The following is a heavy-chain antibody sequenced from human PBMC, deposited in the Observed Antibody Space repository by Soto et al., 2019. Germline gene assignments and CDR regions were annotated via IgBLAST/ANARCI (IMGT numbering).Heavy chain of an antibody. V-gene: IGHV3-23*01. CDR2: VGGSGDST. Sequence: PGGSLRLSCAASGFTFSNYAMSWVRQAPGKGLEWVSGVGGSGDSTYYADSVKGRFTISRDNSKDTLYLQMNSLRAEDTAVYYCAKGPLGYCSGGSCYPPHYFDYWGQGTLVTVSS. J-gene: IGHJ4*02. CDR3: AKGPLGYCSGGSCYPPHYFDY. D-gene: IGHD2-15*01. CDR1: GFTFSNYA.